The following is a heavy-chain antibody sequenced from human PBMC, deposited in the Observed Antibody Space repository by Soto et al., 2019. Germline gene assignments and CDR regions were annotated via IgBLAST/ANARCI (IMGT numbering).Heavy chain of an antibody. V-gene: IGHV4-59*01. CDR1: GDSISSLY. J-gene: IGHJ4*02. D-gene: IGHD6-19*01. CDR2: IYYSGSI. CDR3: AKSLWDTSGWKTDY. Sequence: QVQLQASGPGLVKPSETLSLTCTVSGDSISSLYWSWIRQTPGKGLEWIGYIYYSGSINYNPSLKSRVTISVDPSKNQCSLRLSSVTAADTAVYYCAKSLWDTSGWKTDYWGQGTLVTVSS.